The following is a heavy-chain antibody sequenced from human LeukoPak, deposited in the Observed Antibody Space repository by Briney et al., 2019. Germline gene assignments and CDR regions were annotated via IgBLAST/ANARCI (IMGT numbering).Heavy chain of an antibody. V-gene: IGHV4-59*01. CDR1: GGSISSYY. Sequence: SETLSLTCTVSGGSISSYYWSWIRQPPGKGLEWIGYIYYSGSTNYNPSLKSRVTISVDTSKNQFSLKLRSVTAADTAVYYCARGGLSSGWYVDYWGQGTLVTVSS. J-gene: IGHJ4*02. CDR3: ARGGLSSGWYVDY. CDR2: IYYSGST. D-gene: IGHD6-19*01.